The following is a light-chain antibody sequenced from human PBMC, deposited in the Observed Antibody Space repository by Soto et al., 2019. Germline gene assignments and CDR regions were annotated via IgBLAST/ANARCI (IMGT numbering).Light chain of an antibody. CDR1: SSDVGGYNF. V-gene: IGLV2-14*01. CDR2: EVS. CDR3: FSDRSTGILL. Sequence: QSALTQPASVSGSPGQSITISCIGTSSDVGGYNFVSWYQQHPGKAPKLMIYEVSNRPSGVSTRFSGSKSGNTASLTISGLQAEDEADYYCFSDRSTGILLFGGGTKLTVL. J-gene: IGLJ2*01.